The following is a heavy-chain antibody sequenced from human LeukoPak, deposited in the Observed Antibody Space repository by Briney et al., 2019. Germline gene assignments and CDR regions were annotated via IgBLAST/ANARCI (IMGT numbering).Heavy chain of an antibody. J-gene: IGHJ4*02. CDR3: AKDSSITYYYGSGEIDY. V-gene: IGHV3-23*01. CDR1: GFTFSSYG. CDR2: ISGSGGST. D-gene: IGHD3-10*01. Sequence: HTGGSLRLSCAASGFTFSSYGMSWVRQAPGKGLEWVSAISGSGGSTYYADSVKGRFTISRDNSKNTLYLQMNILRAEDTAVYYCAKDSSITYYYGSGEIDYWGQRTLVTVSS.